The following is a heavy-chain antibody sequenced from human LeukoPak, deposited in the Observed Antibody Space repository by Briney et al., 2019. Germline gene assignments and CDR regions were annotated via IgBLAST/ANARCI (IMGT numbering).Heavy chain of an antibody. V-gene: IGHV3-21*01. J-gene: IGHJ4*02. CDR2: ITSGGDYM. Sequence: GGSLRLSCAASGFTFCGYTMSWVRQAPGKGLQWVSTITSGGDYMYYADPVKGRFTISRDDSKNSLYLHMNSLRAEDTAVYYCVSSLVNSGNDPLGYWGQGTLVTVFS. D-gene: IGHD1-26*01. CDR1: GFTFCGYT. CDR3: VSSLVNSGNDPLGY.